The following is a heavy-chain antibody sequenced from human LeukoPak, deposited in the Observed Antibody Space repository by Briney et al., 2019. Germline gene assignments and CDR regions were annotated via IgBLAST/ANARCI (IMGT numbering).Heavy chain of an antibody. V-gene: IGHV7-4-1*02. CDR1: GGTFSSYA. D-gene: IGHD6-13*01. J-gene: IGHJ3*02. CDR2: INTNTGNP. Sequence: ASVKVSCKASGGTFSSYAISWVRQAPGQGLEWMGWINTNTGNPTYAQGFTGRFVFSLDASVSTAYLQISSLKAEDTAVYYCASAGRSSSSWFDAFDIWGQGTMVTVSS. CDR3: ASAGRSSSSWFDAFDI.